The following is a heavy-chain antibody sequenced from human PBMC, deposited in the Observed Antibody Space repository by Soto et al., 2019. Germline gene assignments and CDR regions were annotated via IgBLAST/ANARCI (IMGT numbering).Heavy chain of an antibody. V-gene: IGHV1-69*06. CDR3: ARGLECRGYCLDKPTWFAP. D-gene: IGHD2-15*01. CDR1: GGTFSTYT. CDR2: IIPIFGTP. J-gene: IGHJ5*02. Sequence: SVKVSCKASGGTFSTYTFSWVRQAPGQGLEWMGRIIPIFGTPYYAQKFQGRVTITADKSTSTVYMELSSLRSDDTAVYFCARGLECRGYCLDKPTWFAPWGQGTMVTVSS.